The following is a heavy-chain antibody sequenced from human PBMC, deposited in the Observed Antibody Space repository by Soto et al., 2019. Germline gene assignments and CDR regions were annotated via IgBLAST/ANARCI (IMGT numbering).Heavy chain of an antibody. CDR3: ARHDYSDRTFDL. Sequence: SETISLTCIVSGSSVGSGSYYWSWIRQPPGGALEWIGYIPXSGDHNYNFSLKSRVTISVDRSRNRFSLKLTSVTAADTAFYYCARHDYSDRTFDLWGQGTMVTVSS. J-gene: IGHJ3*01. CDR2: IPXSGDH. V-gene: IGHV4-61*01. CDR1: GSSVGSGSYY. D-gene: IGHD3-22*01.